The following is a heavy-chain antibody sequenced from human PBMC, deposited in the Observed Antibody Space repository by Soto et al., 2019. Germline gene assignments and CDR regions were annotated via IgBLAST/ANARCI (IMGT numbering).Heavy chain of an antibody. V-gene: IGHV3-21*01. Sequence: GGSLRLSCEGSGFTFSRYSMNWVRQAPGKGLEWVASISSTSTYIYYGDFVKGRFSIARDNAKNSLYLQMDSLRDEDTALYYCASEYCTGNSCYSRIFDYWGQGTLVPVSS. D-gene: IGHD2-21*01. CDR3: ASEYCTGNSCYSRIFDY. CDR2: ISSTSTYI. J-gene: IGHJ4*02. CDR1: GFTFSRYS.